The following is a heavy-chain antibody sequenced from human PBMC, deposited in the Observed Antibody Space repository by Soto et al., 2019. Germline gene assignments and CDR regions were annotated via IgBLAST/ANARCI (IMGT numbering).Heavy chain of an antibody. CDR3: ARSMDVNSYYGMDV. D-gene: IGHD3-10*01. V-gene: IGHV4-4*02. CDR1: GGSISSNNW. Sequence: QVQLQESGPGLVKPSGTLSLTCAVSGGSISSNNWWSWVRQPPGKGLEWIGEIYHSGSTNYNSSLKSRDSISVDKSKNQFSLKLSSMTAADTAVYYCARSMDVNSYYGMDVWGQGTTVTVSS. CDR2: IYHSGST. J-gene: IGHJ6*02.